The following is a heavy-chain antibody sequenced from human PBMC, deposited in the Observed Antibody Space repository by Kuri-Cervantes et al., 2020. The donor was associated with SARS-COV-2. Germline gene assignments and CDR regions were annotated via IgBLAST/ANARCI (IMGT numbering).Heavy chain of an antibody. V-gene: IGHV3-30-3*01. CDR2: ISYDGSNK. CDR1: GFTFSSYA. J-gene: IGHJ4*02. CDR3: ARDTGDDFDY. Sequence: GESLKISCAASGFTFSSYAMHWVRQAPGKGLEWVAVISYDGSNKYYADSVKGRFTISRDNSKNTLYLRMNSLKTEDTAVYYCARDTGDDFDYWGQGTLVTV. D-gene: IGHD3-10*01.